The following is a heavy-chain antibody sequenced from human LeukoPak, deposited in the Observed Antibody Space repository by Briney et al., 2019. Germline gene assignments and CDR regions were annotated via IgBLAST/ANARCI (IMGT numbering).Heavy chain of an antibody. CDR3: ARDPDTAMGAFDY. V-gene: IGHV3-21*04. Sequence: VGSLRLSCAASGFTFSSYSMNWVRQAPGKGLEWVSSISSSSSYIYYADSVKGRFTISRDNAKNSLYLQMNSLRAEDTAVYYCARDPDTAMGAFDYWGQGTLVTVSS. D-gene: IGHD5-18*01. CDR1: GFTFSSYS. CDR2: ISSSSSYI. J-gene: IGHJ4*02.